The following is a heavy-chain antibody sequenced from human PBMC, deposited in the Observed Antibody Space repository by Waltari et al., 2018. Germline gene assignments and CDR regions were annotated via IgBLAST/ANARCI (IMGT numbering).Heavy chain of an antibody. CDR1: GFTFSSYA. J-gene: IGHJ3*02. CDR3: ARDSVNDAFDI. Sequence: EVQLLESGGGWVQPGGSLRLSCAASGFTFSSYAMSWVRQAPGKGLDWGSAMSGSGGSTYYADSVKGRFTISSDNSKNTLYLQMNSLRSEDTAVYYCARDSVNDAFDIWGQGTMVTVSS. V-gene: IGHV3-23*01. CDR2: MSGSGGST.